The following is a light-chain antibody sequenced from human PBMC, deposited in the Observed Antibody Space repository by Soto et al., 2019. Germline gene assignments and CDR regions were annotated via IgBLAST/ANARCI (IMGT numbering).Light chain of an antibody. J-gene: IGKJ3*01. CDR3: HQYYSWAFT. CDR1: QSVSNN. CDR2: GAS. Sequence: EIVLTQSPATLSVFPGEKATLSCGASQSVSNNLAWYHQKPGQAPKHLIYGASTRATGVPARFRGSVSGTEFTLTLRSLQSEDYAIYYCHQYYSWAFTFGPGTKVAI. V-gene: IGKV3-15*01.